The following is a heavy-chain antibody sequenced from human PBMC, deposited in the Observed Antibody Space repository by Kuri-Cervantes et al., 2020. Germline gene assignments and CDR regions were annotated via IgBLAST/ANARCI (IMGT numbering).Heavy chain of an antibody. Sequence: SETLSLTCTVSGGSISSGDYYWSWIRQPPGKGLEWIGYIYYSGSTYYNPSLKSRVTISVDTSKNQFSLKLSSVTAADTAVYYCARRGYSYGDFDYWGQGTLVTVSS. V-gene: IGHV4-30-4*01. CDR1: GGSISSGDYY. CDR3: ARRGYSYGDFDY. J-gene: IGHJ4*02. D-gene: IGHD5-18*01. CDR2: IYYSGST.